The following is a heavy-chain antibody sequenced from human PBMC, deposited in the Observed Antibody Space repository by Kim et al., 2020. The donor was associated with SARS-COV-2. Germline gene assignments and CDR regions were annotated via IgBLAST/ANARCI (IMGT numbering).Heavy chain of an antibody. CDR3: ARIFRYCGGDCTYYFDY. V-gene: IGHV3-7*03. D-gene: IGHD2-21*01. CDR2: IKQDGSEK. J-gene: IGHJ4*02. Sequence: GGSRRLSCAASGFTFNGYWMSWVRQAPGKGLEWVANIKQDGSEKYYVDSVKGRFTISRDNARNSLYLQMDRLRAEDTAVYYCARIFRYCGGDCTYYFDYWGQGALVTVSS. CDR1: GFTFNGYW.